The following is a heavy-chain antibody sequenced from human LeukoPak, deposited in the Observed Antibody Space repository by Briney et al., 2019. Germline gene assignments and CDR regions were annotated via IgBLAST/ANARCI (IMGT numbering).Heavy chain of an antibody. V-gene: IGHV4-39*01. Sequence: SETLSLTCTVSGGSIRSADYYWSWIRQPPGKGLEWIGSIYNSGSTYYNPALKSRVTISVDTSKHQFSLKLSSVTAADTAVYYCAAYYYDSSGYLWGQGTLVTVSS. D-gene: IGHD3-22*01. CDR1: GGSIRSADYY. CDR3: AAYYYDSSGYL. CDR2: IYNSGST. J-gene: IGHJ4*02.